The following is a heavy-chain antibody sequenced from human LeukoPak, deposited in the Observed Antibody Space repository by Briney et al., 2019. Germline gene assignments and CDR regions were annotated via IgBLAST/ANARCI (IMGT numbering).Heavy chain of an antibody. CDR1: GFTFSSYS. D-gene: IGHD6-19*01. CDR2: ISSGSSYI. CDR3: TRGPTLIGVAGTWPLDY. J-gene: IGHJ4*02. Sequence: GGSLRLSCAASGFTFSSYSMNWVRQAPGKGLEWVSSISSGSSYIYYADSLKGRFTISRDNAKNSLYLQMNSLRAEDSAVYYCTRGPTLIGVAGTWPLDYWGQVTIVTVSS. V-gene: IGHV3-21*01.